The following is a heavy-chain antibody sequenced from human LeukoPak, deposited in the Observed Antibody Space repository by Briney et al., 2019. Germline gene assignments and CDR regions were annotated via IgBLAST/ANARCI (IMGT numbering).Heavy chain of an antibody. CDR3: ARVRPRGAYSGYSAEDY. CDR1: GYTFTSYA. CDR2: INTNTGNP. J-gene: IGHJ4*02. V-gene: IGHV7-4-1*02. Sequence: ASVTVSCKASGYTFTSYAMNWVRQAPGQGLEWMGWINTNTGNPTYAQGFTGRSVFSLDTSVSTAYLQISSLKAEDTAVYYCARVRPRGAYSGYSAEDYWGQGTLVTVSS. D-gene: IGHD5-12*01.